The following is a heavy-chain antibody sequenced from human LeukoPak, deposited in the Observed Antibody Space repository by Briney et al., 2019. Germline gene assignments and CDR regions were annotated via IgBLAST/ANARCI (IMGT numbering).Heavy chain of an antibody. Sequence: SETLSLTCTVSGGSISRYYWSWIRQPPGKGLEWIGYIYYSGSTSYNPSLKSRVTISLDTSKNQFSLKLTSVTAADTAVYYCARIRGWEGSRYYYYYYMDVWGKGTTVTVSS. D-gene: IGHD1-26*01. CDR3: ARIRGWEGSRYYYYYYMDV. CDR2: IYYSGST. J-gene: IGHJ6*03. CDR1: GGSISRYY. V-gene: IGHV4-59*01.